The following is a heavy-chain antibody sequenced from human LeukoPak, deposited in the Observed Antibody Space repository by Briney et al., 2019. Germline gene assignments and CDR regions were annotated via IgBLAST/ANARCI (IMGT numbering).Heavy chain of an antibody. D-gene: IGHD1-20*01. CDR1: GFTSSSYW. J-gene: IGHJ4*02. CDR2: IKQDGSEK. Sequence: GGSLRLSCAASGFTSSSYWMSWVRQAPGKGLEWVANIKQDGSEKYYVDSVKGRFTISRDNAKNSLYLQMNSLRAEDTAVYYCAKDNWNPSLYYFDYWGQGTLVTVSS. CDR3: AKDNWNPSLYYFDY. V-gene: IGHV3-7*04.